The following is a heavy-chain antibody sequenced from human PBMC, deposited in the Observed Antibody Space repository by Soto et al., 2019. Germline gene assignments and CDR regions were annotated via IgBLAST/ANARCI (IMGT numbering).Heavy chain of an antibody. Sequence: QVQLQQSGPGLVKPSETLSLTCSVSSGPTSSHNWGWIRQTPGRGLEWIGYVYSNGGTSYNPSLNSRVTISADTSMNHISLRMTSVTAADTAVYYCVRQGIGSLHGLGDVWGQGTTVRVAS. J-gene: IGHJ6*02. CDR2: VYSNGGT. CDR3: VRQGIGSLHGLGDV. CDR1: SGPTSSHN. D-gene: IGHD1-26*01. V-gene: IGHV4-59*08.